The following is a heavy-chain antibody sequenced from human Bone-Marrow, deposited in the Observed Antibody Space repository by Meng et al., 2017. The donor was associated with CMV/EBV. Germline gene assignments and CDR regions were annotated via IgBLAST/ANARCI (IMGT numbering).Heavy chain of an antibody. Sequence: SETLSLTCTVSGGSIGSSSYYWGWIRQPPGKGLEWIGSIYYSGSTYYNPSLKSRVTISVDTSKNQFSLQLNSVTPEDTAVYYCARDYYDSGGYYYTEGYYHGLDVWGQGTTVTVSS. CDR3: ARDYYDSGGYYYTEGYYHGLDV. CDR1: GGSIGSSSYY. V-gene: IGHV4-39*07. J-gene: IGHJ6*02. D-gene: IGHD3-22*01. CDR2: IYYSGST.